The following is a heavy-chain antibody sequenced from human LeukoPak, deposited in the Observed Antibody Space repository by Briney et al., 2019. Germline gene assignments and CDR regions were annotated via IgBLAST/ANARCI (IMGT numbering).Heavy chain of an antibody. V-gene: IGHV3-23*01. J-gene: IGHJ4*02. CDR2: ISSSGGAI. CDR3: ARQIGYCSDGNCYFDY. D-gene: IGHD2-15*01. Sequence: PGGSLRLSCAASGFTISSYAMSWVRQAPGKGLEWVSAISSSGGAIYYAATVKGRFTISRDMSKNTVFLQMNSLSVEDMAVYYCARQIGYCSDGNCYFDYWGQGALVTVSS. CDR1: GFTISSYA.